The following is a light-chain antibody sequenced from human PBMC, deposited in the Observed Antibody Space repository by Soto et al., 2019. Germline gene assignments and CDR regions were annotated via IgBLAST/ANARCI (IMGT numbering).Light chain of an antibody. CDR1: SSDVGGYDY. J-gene: IGLJ2*01. CDR2: EVS. V-gene: IGLV2-14*01. Sequence: QSVVTQPASVSGSPGQSITISCTGTSSDVGGYDYVSWYQQYPGKAPRLIIYEVSNRPSGVSNRFSGSKSGNTASLTISGLRDEDEGDYFCSSYTGTRALILFGGGTKLTVL. CDR3: SSYTGTRALIL.